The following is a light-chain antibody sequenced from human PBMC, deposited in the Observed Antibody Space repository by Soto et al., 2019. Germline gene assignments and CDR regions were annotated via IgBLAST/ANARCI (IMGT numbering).Light chain of an antibody. CDR1: QSIARY. J-gene: IGKJ5*01. CDR2: DTS. CDR3: QQSFSIPIA. Sequence: DIQRTQSPSSLYASVGDRVTNTCRASQSIARYLNWYQQKPGKAPKLLISDTSTLQSGVPTRFSGSGSGTDFTLTISSLQPEDFATYYCQQSFSIPIAFGQGTRLEIK. V-gene: IGKV1-39*01.